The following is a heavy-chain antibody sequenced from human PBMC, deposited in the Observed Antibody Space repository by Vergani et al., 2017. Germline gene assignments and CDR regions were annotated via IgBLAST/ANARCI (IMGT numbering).Heavy chain of an antibody. CDR1: GYIFSNFW. D-gene: IGHD3-10*01. CDR3: ASGGHGSENGGALQL. CDR2: IYPGAPEV. Sequence: EKQLVQSGSETKKPGESVKISCQAFGYIFSNFWIGWVRQRPGRGLEWMVIIYPGAPEVKSNPTFRGQVIFSVDTSVNTAYLQWRSLQASDTATYFCASGGHGSENGGALQLWGQGTNITVSS. J-gene: IGHJ3*01. V-gene: IGHV5-51*01.